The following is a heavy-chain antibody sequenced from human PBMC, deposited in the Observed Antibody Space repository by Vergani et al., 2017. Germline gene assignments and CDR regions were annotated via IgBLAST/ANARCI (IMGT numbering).Heavy chain of an antibody. CDR1: GFTSSYYG. Sequence: QVHLVESGGGVVQPGRSLRLSCVVSGFTSSYYGMHWVRQAPGKGLEWVAVISYDGTQKYYADSVKGRFTISRDNSKSTLYLQMNSLRTEETAVYYCATKSCGTPGCQIGELREGGQGTLVTVSS. V-gene: IGHV3-30*03. CDR3: ATKSCGTPGCQIGELRE. J-gene: IGHJ1*01. CDR2: ISYDGTQK. D-gene: IGHD1-1*01.